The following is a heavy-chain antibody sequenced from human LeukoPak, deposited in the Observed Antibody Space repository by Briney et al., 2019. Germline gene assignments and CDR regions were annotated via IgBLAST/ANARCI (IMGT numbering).Heavy chain of an antibody. CDR2: IYTSGST. CDR3: ARRRPYYIPFFRGANPAYNWFDP. Sequence: SETLSLTRTVSGYPISSGFYWSWIRQPAGKGLEWIGRIYTSGSTNYNPSLKSRVTISVDTSKNQFSLKLSSVTAADTAMYYCARRRPYYIPFFRGANPAYNWFDPWGQGTLVTVSS. CDR1: GYPISSGFY. V-gene: IGHV4-61*02. J-gene: IGHJ5*02. D-gene: IGHD3-10*01.